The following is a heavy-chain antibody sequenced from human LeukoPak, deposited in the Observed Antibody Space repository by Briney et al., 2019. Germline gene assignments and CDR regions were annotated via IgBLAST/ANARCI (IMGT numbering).Heavy chain of an antibody. J-gene: IGHJ5*02. CDR3: AKDEGVVPAAPGFDP. CDR2: ISGSGGST. CDR1: GFTFSSYA. Sequence: PGGSLRLSCAASGFTFSSYAMSWVRQAPGKGLEWVSAISGSGGSTYYADSVKGRFTISRDNSKNTLYLQMNSLRAEDTAEYYCAKDEGVVPAAPGFDPWGQGTLVTVSS. D-gene: IGHD2-2*01. V-gene: IGHV3-23*01.